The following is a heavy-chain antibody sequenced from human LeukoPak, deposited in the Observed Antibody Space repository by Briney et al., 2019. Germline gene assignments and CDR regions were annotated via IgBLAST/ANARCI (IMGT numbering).Heavy chain of an antibody. D-gene: IGHD6-13*01. J-gene: IGHJ4*02. CDR1: GGSISSGGYY. CDR2: IYHSGST. Sequence: PSETLSLTCTVSGGSISSGGYYWSWIRQPPGKGLEWIGYIYHSGSTYYNPSLKSRVTISVDRSKDQFSLKLSSVTAADTAVYYCASLRPGIAAAGYWGQGTLVTVSS. V-gene: IGHV4-30-2*01. CDR3: ASLRPGIAAAGY.